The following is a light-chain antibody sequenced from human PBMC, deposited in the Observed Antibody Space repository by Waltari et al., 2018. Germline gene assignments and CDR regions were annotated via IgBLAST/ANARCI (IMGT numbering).Light chain of an antibody. CDR2: DLT. CDR1: SDDIGAYSY. CDR3: SAYTSRGTLK. Sequence: QSALTQPASVSGSPGQSITISCTGTSDDIGAYSYVTWYHQRPGKVPKLIIYDLTERPSGVSNRFSVSKSGSTASLTVSGLQAEDVGLFYCSAYTSRGTLKFGGGTRVTVL. V-gene: IGLV2-14*03. J-gene: IGLJ2*01.